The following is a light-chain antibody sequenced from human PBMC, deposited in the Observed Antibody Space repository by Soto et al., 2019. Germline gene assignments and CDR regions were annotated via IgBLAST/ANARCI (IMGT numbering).Light chain of an antibody. CDR3: AAWDDSLTGLL. Sequence: QSALTQPPSVSGSPGQSVTISCTGTISDVGFYARVSWYRQPPGTAPKLLIYDVTNRPSGVPDRFSGSKSGTSASLAISGLQSEDEADYYCAAWDDSLTGLLIGGGTKLTVL. V-gene: IGLV2-18*01. J-gene: IGLJ2*01. CDR2: DVT. CDR1: ISDVGFYAR.